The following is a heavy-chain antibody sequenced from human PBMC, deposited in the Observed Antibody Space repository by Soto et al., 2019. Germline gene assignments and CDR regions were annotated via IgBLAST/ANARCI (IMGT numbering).Heavy chain of an antibody. CDR3: ARGQRGGDGYY. J-gene: IGHJ4*02. Sequence: QVQLVQSGAEVKQPGSSVKVSCKASGGTFSSYAICWVRQAPGQGLEWLGGIIPIFGTANYAQKIQGRVTITANESTSTADMELSILRSEDTAVYYCARGQRGGDGYYWGQGTLVTVSS. D-gene: IGHD3-10*01. CDR2: IIPIFGTA. V-gene: IGHV1-69*12. CDR1: GGTFSSYA.